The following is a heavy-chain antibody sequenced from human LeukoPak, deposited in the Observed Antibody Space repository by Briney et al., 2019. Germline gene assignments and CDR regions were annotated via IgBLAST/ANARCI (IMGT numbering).Heavy chain of an antibody. CDR1: GGSISSGGYY. D-gene: IGHD4-23*01. CDR2: IYHSGST. V-gene: IGHV4-30-2*01. Sequence: SETLSLTCTVSGGSISSGGYYWSWIRQPPGKGLEWIGYIYHSGSTYYNPSPKSRVTISVDRSKNQFSLKLSSVTAADTAVYYCARAQDGDYGGSFDYWGQGTLVTVSS. CDR3: ARAQDGDYGGSFDY. J-gene: IGHJ4*02.